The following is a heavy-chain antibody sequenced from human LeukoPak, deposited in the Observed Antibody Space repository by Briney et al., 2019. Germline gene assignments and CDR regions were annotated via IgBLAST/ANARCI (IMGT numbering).Heavy chain of an antibody. D-gene: IGHD1-26*01. V-gene: IGHV3-21*01. CDR3: ARDPYNGNYGDFYYYYMDV. J-gene: IGHJ6*03. CDR1: GFTVSSYY. Sequence: GGSLRLSCAASGFTVSSYYMNWVRQAPGKGLEWVSSITSSSTYTFYADSVKGRFTISRDNAKNSLYLQMNSLRDEDTAIYYCARDPYNGNYGDFYYYYMDVWGKGTTVTISS. CDR2: ITSSSTYT.